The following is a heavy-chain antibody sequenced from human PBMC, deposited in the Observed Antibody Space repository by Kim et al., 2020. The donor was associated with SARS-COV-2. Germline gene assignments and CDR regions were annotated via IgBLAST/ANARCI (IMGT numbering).Heavy chain of an antibody. CDR3: ARVCSSTSCFTPKYYYYG. D-gene: IGHD2-2*02. CDR2: ISYDGSNK. V-gene: IGHV3-30-3*01. J-gene: IGHJ6*01. CDR1: GFTFSSYA. Sequence: GGSLRLSCAASGFTFSSYAMHWVRQAPGKGLEWVAVISYDGSNKYYADSVKGRFTISRDNSKNTLYLQMNSLRAEDTAVYYCARVCSSTSCFTPKYYYYG.